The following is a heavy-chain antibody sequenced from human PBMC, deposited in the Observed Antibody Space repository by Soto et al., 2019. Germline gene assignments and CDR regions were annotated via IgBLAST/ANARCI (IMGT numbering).Heavy chain of an antibody. Sequence: QVQLVESGGVVVQPGRSLRLSCAASGFTFNRYAMHWVRQAPGKGLEWVAVISYDGSNEYYPDSVKGRFIISRDNSKNTVYLHMSSLRAEDTAVYYCASQYSSSWGSAYYFDYWGQGTLVTVSS. CDR2: ISYDGSNE. J-gene: IGHJ4*02. CDR3: ASQYSSSWGSAYYFDY. V-gene: IGHV3-30-3*01. D-gene: IGHD6-13*01. CDR1: GFTFNRYA.